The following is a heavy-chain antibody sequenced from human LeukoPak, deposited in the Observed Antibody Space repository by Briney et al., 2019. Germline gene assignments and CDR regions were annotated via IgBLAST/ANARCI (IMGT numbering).Heavy chain of an antibody. CDR3: ARQKWEQQGRDYYFNGLDV. CDR2: IYLYGTT. J-gene: IGHJ6*02. Sequence: SETLSLTCSVSIGSISSSKWWSWVRQSPVKGLEWIGEIYLYGTTNYNQSFTSRVTMSVDRSRNQFSLKLTSVTAADTAVYYCARQKWEQQGRDYYFNGLDVWGPGTTVTVSS. V-gene: IGHV4-4*02. CDR1: IGSISSSKW. D-gene: IGHD1/OR15-1a*01.